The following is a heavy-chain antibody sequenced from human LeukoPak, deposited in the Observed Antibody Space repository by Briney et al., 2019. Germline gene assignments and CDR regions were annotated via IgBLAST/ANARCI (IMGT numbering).Heavy chain of an antibody. CDR3: ARGSDDYKLGNY. D-gene: IGHD4/OR15-4a*01. CDR2: IYSSEFT. V-gene: IGHV4-39*01. Sequence: SETLSLICTVSGASFHNSYCWTWVRPPPGKRPEWIGTIYSSEFTYYSPSLRSRVTISADTSKNLFSLRLTSVTAADTADCARGSDDYKLGNYWGQGFLVTVSS. J-gene: IGHJ4*02. CDR1: GASFHNSYC.